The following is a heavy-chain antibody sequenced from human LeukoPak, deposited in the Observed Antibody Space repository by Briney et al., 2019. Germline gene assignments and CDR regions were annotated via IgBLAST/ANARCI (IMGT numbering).Heavy chain of an antibody. CDR2: IYYSGST. Sequence: PSETLSLTCTVSGGSISSYYWSWLRQPPGKGLEWIGYIYYSGSTNYNPSLKSRVTISVDRSKNQFSLKLSSVTAADTAVYYCARASGTDYGDYWGQGTLVTVSS. CDR1: GGSISSYY. J-gene: IGHJ4*02. CDR3: ARASGTDYGDY. V-gene: IGHV4-59*12. D-gene: IGHD3-10*01.